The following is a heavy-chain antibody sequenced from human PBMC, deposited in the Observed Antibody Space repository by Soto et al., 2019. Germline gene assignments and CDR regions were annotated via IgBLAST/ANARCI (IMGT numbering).Heavy chain of an antibody. J-gene: IGHJ4*02. D-gene: IGHD5-18*01. CDR3: ARDPGYSYGRSLSY. Sequence: QVQLVESGGGVVQPGRSLRLSCAASGFTFSSYAMHWVRHAPGKGLEWVAVISYDGSNKYYADSVKGRFTISRDNSKNTLYLQMNSLRAEDTAVYYCARDPGYSYGRSLSYWGQGTLVTVSS. CDR2: ISYDGSNK. V-gene: IGHV3-30-3*01. CDR1: GFTFSSYA.